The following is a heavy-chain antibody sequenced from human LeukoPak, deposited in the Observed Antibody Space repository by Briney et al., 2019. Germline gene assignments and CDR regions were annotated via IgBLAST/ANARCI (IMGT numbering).Heavy chain of an antibody. J-gene: IGHJ6*03. V-gene: IGHV3-23*01. CDR2: ISGSGGST. CDR3: AKSYYGSRLSYNYYMDV. D-gene: IGHD3-10*01. Sequence: GGSLRLSCAASGFTFSSYAMSWVRQAPGKGLEWVSAISGSGGSTYYADSVKGRFTISRDNSKNTLYLQMNSLRAEDTAVYYRAKSYYGSRLSYNYYMDVWGKGTTVTVSS. CDR1: GFTFSSYA.